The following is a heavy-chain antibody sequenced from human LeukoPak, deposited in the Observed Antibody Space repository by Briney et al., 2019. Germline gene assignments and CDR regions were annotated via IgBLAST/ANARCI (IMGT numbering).Heavy chain of an antibody. CDR2: IRSKAYGGTT. J-gene: IGHJ6*04. Sequence: GRSLRLSCTASGFTFGDYAMSWVRQAPGKGLEWVGFIRSKAYGGTTEYAASVKGTFTISRDGSKSLAYLQMNSLKTEDTAVYYCTRGADVYYYYGMDVWGKGTTVTVSP. V-gene: IGHV3-49*04. CDR1: GFTFGDYA. CDR3: TRGADVYYYYGMDV.